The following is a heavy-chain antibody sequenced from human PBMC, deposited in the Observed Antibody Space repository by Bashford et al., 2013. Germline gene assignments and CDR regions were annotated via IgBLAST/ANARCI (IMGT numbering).Heavy chain of an antibody. Sequence: SETLSLTCSVSGGSISGNYWSWIRQPPGKGLEWIAYIVTSDYTGYNTEYKPSLKSRTAISLDTTKNLLSLRLTSLTTADTAVYFCARGRYGAYFDYWGQGTLVTVSS. J-gene: IGHJ4*02. CDR1: GGSISGNY. D-gene: IGHD3-10*01. CDR2: IVTSDYTGYNT. CDR3: ARGRYGAYFDY. V-gene: IGHV4-59*01.